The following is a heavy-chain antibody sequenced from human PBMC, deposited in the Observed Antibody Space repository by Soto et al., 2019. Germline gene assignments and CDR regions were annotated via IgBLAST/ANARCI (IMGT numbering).Heavy chain of an antibody. CDR1: GFTFSSYS. CDR3: ARDPEILWFGELLCGDCHY. D-gene: IGHD3-10*01. CDR2: ISSSSSYI. Sequence: GGSLRLSCAASGFTFSSYSMNWVRQAPGKGLEWVSSISSSSSYIYYADSVKGRFTISRDNAKNSLYLQMNSLRAEDTYVYYCARDPEILWFGELLCGDCHYWGQGTLVTVSS. V-gene: IGHV3-21*01. J-gene: IGHJ4*02.